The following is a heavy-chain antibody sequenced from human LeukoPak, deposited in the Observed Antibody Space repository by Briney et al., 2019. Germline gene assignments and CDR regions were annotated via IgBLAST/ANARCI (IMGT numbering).Heavy chain of an antibody. CDR3: AELGITMIGGV. CDR1: GFIFSNYG. D-gene: IGHD3-10*02. V-gene: IGHV3-48*04. Sequence: GGSLRLSCAASGFIFSNYGMNWVRQAPGKGLEWVSYISSSGSTIYYADSVKGRFTISRDDAKNSLYLQMNSLRAEDTAVYYCAELGITMIGGVWGKGTTVTISS. CDR2: ISSSGSTI. J-gene: IGHJ6*04.